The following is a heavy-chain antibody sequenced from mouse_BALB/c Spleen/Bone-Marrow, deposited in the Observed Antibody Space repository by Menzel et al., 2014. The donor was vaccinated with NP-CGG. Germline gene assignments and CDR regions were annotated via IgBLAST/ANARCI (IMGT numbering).Heavy chain of an antibody. J-gene: IGHJ2*01. CDR2: IRNKANGYTT. CDR3: ARYGYDYFDY. CDR1: GFTFTDYY. D-gene: IGHD2-2*01. V-gene: IGHV7-3*02. Sequence: EVKLMESGGGLVQPGGSLRLSCATSGFTFTDYYMSWVRQPPGKALEWLGFIRNKANGYTTEYSASVKGRLTISRDNSQSILYLQMNTLRAEDSATYYCARYGYDYFDYWGQGTTLTVSS.